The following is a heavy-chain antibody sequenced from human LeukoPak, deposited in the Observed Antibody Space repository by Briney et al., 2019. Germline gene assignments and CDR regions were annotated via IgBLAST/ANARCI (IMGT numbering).Heavy chain of an antibody. V-gene: IGHV4-59*01. CDR3: ARVGGSGSYFRYGMDV. J-gene: IGHJ6*02. Sequence: SETLSLTCTVSGGSINSYYWSWIRQPPGKGLEWIGYIYYSGSTNYNPSLKSRVTISVDTSKNQFSLKLSSVTAADTAVYYCARVGGSGSYFRYGMDVWGQGTTVTVSS. CDR2: IYYSGST. D-gene: IGHD3-10*01. CDR1: GGSINSYY.